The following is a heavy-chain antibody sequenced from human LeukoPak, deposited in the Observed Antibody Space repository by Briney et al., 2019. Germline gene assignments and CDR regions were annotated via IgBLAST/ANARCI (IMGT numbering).Heavy chain of an antibody. CDR2: IYYSGST. J-gene: IGHJ6*02. V-gene: IGHV4-59*08. CDR1: GGSISSHY. Sequence: PSETLSLTCTVSGGSISSHYWSWIRQPPGKGLEWIGYIYYSGSTNYNPSLKSRVTISVDTSKNQFSLKLSSVTAADTAVYYCARGSLGPKNYYYYGMDVWGQGTTVTVSS. CDR3: ARGSLGPKNYYYYGMDV. D-gene: IGHD1-26*01.